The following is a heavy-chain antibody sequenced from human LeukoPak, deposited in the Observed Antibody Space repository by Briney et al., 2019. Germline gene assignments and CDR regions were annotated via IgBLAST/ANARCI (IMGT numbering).Heavy chain of an antibody. CDR3: ARAKDCSSTSCSYYMDV. Sequence: GGSLRLSCVASGFRFSDYAMTWVRQAPGKGLEWITGISGSGQSPYYADSVKGRFTISRDNAKNSLYLQMNSPRAEDTAVYYCARAKDCSSTSCSYYMDVWGKGTTVTVSS. CDR2: ISGSGQSP. D-gene: IGHD2-2*01. J-gene: IGHJ6*03. CDR1: GFRFSDYA. V-gene: IGHV3-23*01.